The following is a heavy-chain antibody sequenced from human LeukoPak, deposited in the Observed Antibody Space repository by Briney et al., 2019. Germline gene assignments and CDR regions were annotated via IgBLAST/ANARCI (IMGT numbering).Heavy chain of an antibody. CDR3: ARGYCSGGSCYRYYRTDY. D-gene: IGHD2-15*01. CDR2: INHSGST. Sequence: SETLSLTCTVSGGSISSSSYYWSWIRQPPGKGLEWIGEINHSGSTAYNPSLKSRVTISVDTSKNQFSLKLTSVTAADTAVYYCARGYCSGGSCYRYYRTDYWGQGTLVTVSS. CDR1: GGSISSSSYY. J-gene: IGHJ4*02. V-gene: IGHV4-39*07.